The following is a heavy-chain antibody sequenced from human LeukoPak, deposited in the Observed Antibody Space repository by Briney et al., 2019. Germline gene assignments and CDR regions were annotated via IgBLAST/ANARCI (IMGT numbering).Heavy chain of an antibody. Sequence: PGGSLRLSCAASGFTFSSYAMSWVRQAPGKGLEWVSAIIRSGGSTYYADSVKGRFTISRDNSKNTLYLQMNSLRAEDTAVYYCAKSSRGRDGYFDAFDIWGQGTMVTVSS. CDR1: GFTFSSYA. CDR3: AKSSRGRDGYFDAFDI. V-gene: IGHV3-23*01. D-gene: IGHD5-24*01. CDR2: IIRSGGST. J-gene: IGHJ3*02.